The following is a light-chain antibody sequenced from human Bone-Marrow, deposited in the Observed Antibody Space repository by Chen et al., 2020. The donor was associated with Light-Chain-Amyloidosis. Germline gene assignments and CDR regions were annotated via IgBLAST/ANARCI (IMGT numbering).Light chain of an antibody. CDR1: SSDVGGYNY. CDR2: DVS. J-gene: IGLJ3*02. Sequence: QSALTQPASVSGSPGQSITISCTGTSSDVGGYNYVSWYQQHPGKAPKLMIYDVSNRPSGVSTRFSGSKSGNTASLPISGLQAEDEADYYCSSYTSSSTWVFCGGTKLTVL. V-gene: IGLV2-14*01. CDR3: SSYTSSSTWV.